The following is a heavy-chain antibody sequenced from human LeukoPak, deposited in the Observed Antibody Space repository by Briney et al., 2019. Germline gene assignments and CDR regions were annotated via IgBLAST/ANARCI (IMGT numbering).Heavy chain of an antibody. V-gene: IGHV4-39*01. Sequence: SETLSLTCTVSGGSISSSSYYWGWIRQPPGKGLEWIGSIYYSGSTYYNPSLKSRVTISVDTSKNQFSLKLSSVTAADTAVYYCARQDRKYFQHWGQGTLVTVSS. D-gene: IGHD2-15*01. J-gene: IGHJ1*01. CDR2: IYYSGST. CDR3: ARQDRKYFQH. CDR1: GGSISSSSYY.